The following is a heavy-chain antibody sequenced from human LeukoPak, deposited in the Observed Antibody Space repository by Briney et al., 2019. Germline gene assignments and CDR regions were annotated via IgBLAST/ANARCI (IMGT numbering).Heavy chain of an antibody. V-gene: IGHV3-23*01. CDR1: GFTFSSYA. J-gene: IGHJ4*02. D-gene: IGHD2-15*01. Sequence: GGSLRLSCAASGFTFSSYAMSWVRQAPGKGLEWVSAISGSGGSTYYADSVKGRFTISRDNSKNTLYLQMNSLRAEDTAVYYCAKAGRVPPVAAANFDYWGQGTLVTVSS. CDR3: AKAGRVPPVAAANFDY. CDR2: ISGSGGST.